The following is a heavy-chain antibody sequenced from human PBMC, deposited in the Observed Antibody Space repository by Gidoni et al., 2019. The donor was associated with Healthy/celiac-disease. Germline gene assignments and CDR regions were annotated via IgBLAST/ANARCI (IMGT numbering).Heavy chain of an antibody. Sequence: QVQLQQSGPGLVKPSQTLSLTCAIPGASVSSNSAAWNWIRQSPSSGLEWLGRTYYRSKWYNDYAVSVKSRITINPDTSKNQFSLQLNSVTPEDTAVYYCARAPDLSGDNWFDPWGQGTLVTFSS. V-gene: IGHV6-1*01. CDR3: ARAPDLSGDNWFDP. CDR2: TYYRSKWYN. CDR1: GASVSSNSAA. D-gene: IGHD7-27*01. J-gene: IGHJ5*02.